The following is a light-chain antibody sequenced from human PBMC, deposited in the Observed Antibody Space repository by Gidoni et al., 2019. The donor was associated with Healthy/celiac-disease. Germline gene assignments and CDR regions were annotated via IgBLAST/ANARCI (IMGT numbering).Light chain of an antibody. CDR3: YSTDSSGNHRV. J-gene: IGLJ3*02. CDR2: EDS. CDR1: ALPRKY. Sequence: SYELTQPPPVSVSPGQTARITCPGDALPRKYAYWYQQKPGQAPVLIIYEDSKRPSGIPERFSGSSSGTMATLTISRAQVEDEADYYCYSTDSSGNHRVFGGGTKLTVL. V-gene: IGLV3-10*01.